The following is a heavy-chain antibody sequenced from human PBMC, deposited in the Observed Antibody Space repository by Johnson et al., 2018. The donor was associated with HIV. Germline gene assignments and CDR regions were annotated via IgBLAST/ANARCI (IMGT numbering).Heavy chain of an antibody. J-gene: IGHJ3*02. V-gene: IGHV3-30*04. CDR3: ARDRSWIQLWFDAFDI. D-gene: IGHD5-18*01. CDR1: GFTFSSHA. Sequence: QVQLVESGGGVVQPGRSLRLSCAASGFTFSSHAMHWVRQAPGKGLEWVTFISNDGSNKYYADSVRGRFTISRDNSKNTLYLQMNSLRAEDTAVYYCARDRSWIQLWFDAFDIWGQGTMVTVSS. CDR2: ISNDGSNK.